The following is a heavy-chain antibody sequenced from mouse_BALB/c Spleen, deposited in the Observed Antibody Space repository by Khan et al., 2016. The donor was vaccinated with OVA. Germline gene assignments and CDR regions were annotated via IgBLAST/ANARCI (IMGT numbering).Heavy chain of an antibody. D-gene: IGHD1-1*01. V-gene: IGHV3-2*02. J-gene: IGHJ2*01. CDR3: ARDYGSSYLFVDD. CDR1: GYSITSDYA. Sequence: EVQLQESGPGLVKPSQSLSLTCTVTGYSITSDYAWNWIRQFPGNKLEWMAYITYSGSTGYNPSLTSRISITRDTSKNQFFLQLNSVTTEDTATYYCARDYGSSYLFVDDWGQGTTLTVAS. CDR2: ITYSGST.